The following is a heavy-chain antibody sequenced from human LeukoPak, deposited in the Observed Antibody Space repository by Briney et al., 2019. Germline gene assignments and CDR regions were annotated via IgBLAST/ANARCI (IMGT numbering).Heavy chain of an antibody. D-gene: IGHD2-15*01. V-gene: IGHV1-24*01. J-gene: IGHJ4*02. CDR2: FDPEKSET. Sequence: ASVEVSCKVSGDTLSELPMHWVRQAPGKGLEWMGGFDPEKSETIYPQKLRGRVSMTEETSTGTASMELSSLTSEDTAVYFCATGNSLGYCKGGRCFNYWGQGTQVIVSS. CDR3: ATGNSLGYCKGGRCFNY. CDR1: GDTLSELP.